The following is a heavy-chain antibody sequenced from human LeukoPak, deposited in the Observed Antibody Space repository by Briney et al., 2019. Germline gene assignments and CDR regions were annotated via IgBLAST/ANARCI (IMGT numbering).Heavy chain of an antibody. CDR3: TTDLGARWLLDY. Sequence: GGSLRLSCAASGLTFSNAWMSWVRQAPGKGLEWVCRIKTKTDGGTTDYAAPVKGRFTISRDDSKNRLYLQMNSLKTEDTAVYYCTTDLGARWLLDYWGQGTLATVSS. J-gene: IGHJ4*02. CDR2: IKTKTDGGTT. CDR1: GLTFSNAW. V-gene: IGHV3-15*01. D-gene: IGHD3-22*01.